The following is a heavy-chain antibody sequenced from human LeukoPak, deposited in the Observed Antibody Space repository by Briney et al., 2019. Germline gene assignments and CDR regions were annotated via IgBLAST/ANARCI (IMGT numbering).Heavy chain of an antibody. CDR3: ARGVSMGLSTY. V-gene: IGHV4-39*02. Sequence: SETLSLTCTVSGGSISSGDYYWSWIRQPPGKGLEWIGEIYHDGSTNYNPSLKSRVTMFVDTSNTQFSLRLTSVTAADTAVYYCARGVSMGLSTYWGQGTPVTVSS. J-gene: IGHJ4*02. CDR2: IYHDGST. CDR1: GGSISSGDYY. D-gene: IGHD3-3*02.